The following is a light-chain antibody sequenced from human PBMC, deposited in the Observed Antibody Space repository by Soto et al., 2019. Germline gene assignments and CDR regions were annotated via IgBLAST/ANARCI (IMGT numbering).Light chain of an antibody. CDR2: DAS. V-gene: IGKV3-11*01. CDR3: QQRSNWPLT. Sequence: EIVLTQSPATLSLSPGERATLSCRASQSISSSLVWYQQQRGQAPRLLIYDASKRATGIPASFSGSGSGTDFTLTISSLEPEDFAVYYCQQRSNWPLTFGGGTKVEIK. J-gene: IGKJ4*01. CDR1: QSISSS.